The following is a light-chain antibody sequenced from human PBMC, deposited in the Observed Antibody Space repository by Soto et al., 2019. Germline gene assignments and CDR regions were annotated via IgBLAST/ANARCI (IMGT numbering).Light chain of an antibody. CDR2: DVS. CDR1: SSDVGGYNY. J-gene: IGLJ1*01. Sequence: QSALTQPASVSGSPGQSITISCTGTSSDVGGYNYVSWYQQHPGKAPKLMIYDVSNRPSGVSNRFSGSKSGNTASLTISGPQAEDETDYYCSSYTSSYTYVFGTGTKVTVL. V-gene: IGLV2-14*01. CDR3: SSYTSSYTYV.